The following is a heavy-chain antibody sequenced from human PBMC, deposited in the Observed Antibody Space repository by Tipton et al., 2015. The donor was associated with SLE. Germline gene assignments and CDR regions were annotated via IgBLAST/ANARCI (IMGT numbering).Heavy chain of an antibody. Sequence: SLRLSCAGSGFTFTNYEMNWVRQAPGKGLEWVSYVSFTGDFTYYADSVKGRFTISRDNSKNTLYLQMNSLRAEDTAVYYCARVLGSYYGMDVWGQGTTVTVSS. CDR2: VSFTGDFT. V-gene: IGHV3-48*03. J-gene: IGHJ6*02. CDR3: ARVLGSYYGMDV. CDR1: GFTFTNYE.